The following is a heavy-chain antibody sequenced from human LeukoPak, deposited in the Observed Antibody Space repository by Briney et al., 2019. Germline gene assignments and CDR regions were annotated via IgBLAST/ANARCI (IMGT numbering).Heavy chain of an antibody. V-gene: IGHV4-39*07. D-gene: IGHD4-17*01. CDR3: ARGWGDYGDSIFDY. CDR2: IYYSGST. Sequence: SETLSLTCTVSGGSISSSSYYWGWIRQPPGKGLEWIGSIYYSGSTYYNPSLKSRVTISVDTSKNQFSLKLSSVTAADTAVYYCARGWGDYGDSIFDYWGQGTLVTVSS. J-gene: IGHJ4*02. CDR1: GGSISSSSYY.